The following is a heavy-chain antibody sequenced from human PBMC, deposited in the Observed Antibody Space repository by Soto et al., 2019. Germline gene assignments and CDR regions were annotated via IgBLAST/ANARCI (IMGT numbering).Heavy chain of an antibody. D-gene: IGHD4-4*01. Sequence: WSLRLSCVASGFTFSGYGMHWIRQAPGKAPEWVALISSDGSSTLYADSVKGRFSISRDNSRDTLYLQLNNLRPDDTAVFSCARGAYRYFDYWGQGTMVTVYS. J-gene: IGHJ4*02. CDR1: GFTFSGYG. V-gene: IGHV3-30*03. CDR2: ISSDGSST. CDR3: ARGAYRYFDY.